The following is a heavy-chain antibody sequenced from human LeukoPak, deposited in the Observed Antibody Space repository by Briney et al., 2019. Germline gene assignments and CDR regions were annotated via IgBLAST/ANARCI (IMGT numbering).Heavy chain of an antibody. J-gene: IGHJ4*02. D-gene: IGHD3-16*01. CDR2: ISNSGGRT. CDR1: GFTFSSYA. CDR3: AREWGGGYSDC. V-gene: IGHV3-23*01. Sequence: GGSLRLSCAASGFTFSSYAMSWVRQAPGKGLEWVSAISNSGGRTYYTDSVEGRFTISRDNSKNTLYLQMNSLRAEDTAVYYCAREWGGGYSDCWGQGTLVTVSS.